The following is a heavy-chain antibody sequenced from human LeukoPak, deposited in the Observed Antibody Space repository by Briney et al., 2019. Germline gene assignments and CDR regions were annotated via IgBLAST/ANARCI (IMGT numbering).Heavy chain of an antibody. CDR3: AKVPYDSSNYYHDF. CDR1: GSTFSSSA. V-gene: IGHV3-23*01. Sequence: GGSLRLSCAASGSTFSSSAMSWVRQAPGRGLEWVSVISGSGGSTCYADFVRGQFTISRDNSKNTLYLQMNSLRAEDSAVYYCAKVPYDSSNYYHDFWGQGTLVTVSS. D-gene: IGHD3-22*01. CDR2: ISGSGGST. J-gene: IGHJ4*02.